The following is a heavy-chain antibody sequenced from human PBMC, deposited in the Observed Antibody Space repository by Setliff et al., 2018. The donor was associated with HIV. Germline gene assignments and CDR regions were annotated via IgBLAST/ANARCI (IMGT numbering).Heavy chain of an antibody. D-gene: IGHD3-22*01. CDR3: AKDIAYYDSSGCWDY. CDR2: ISGSGGST. V-gene: IGHV3-23*01. CDR1: GFTFSSYA. J-gene: IGHJ4*02. Sequence: PGGSLRLSCAASGFTFSSYAMSWVRQAPGKGLEWVSAISGSGGSTYYADSVKGRFTISRDNSKNTLYLQMNSLRAEDTAVYYCAKDIAYYDSSGCWDYWGQVTLVTVSS.